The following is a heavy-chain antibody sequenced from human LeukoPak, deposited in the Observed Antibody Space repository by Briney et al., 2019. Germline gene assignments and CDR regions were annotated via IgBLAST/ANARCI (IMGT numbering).Heavy chain of an antibody. CDR2: ISWDGGST. J-gene: IGHJ4*02. CDR3: AKSRLMFGDYFDY. D-gene: IGHD3-16*01. Sequence: PGGSLTLSCSASGFTFDDYTMHWLRQAPGKGLEWVSLISWDGGSTYYADSVKGRFTISRDNSKNSLHLQMNSLRAEDTALYYCAKSRLMFGDYFDYWGQGTLVTVSS. V-gene: IGHV3-43D*03. CDR1: GFTFDDYT.